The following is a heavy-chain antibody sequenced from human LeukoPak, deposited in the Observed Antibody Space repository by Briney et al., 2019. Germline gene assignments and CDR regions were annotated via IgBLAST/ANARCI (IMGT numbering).Heavy chain of an antibody. J-gene: IGHJ3*02. Sequence: ASVKVSCKASGGTFSSYAISWVRQAPGQGLEWMGGIIPIFGTANYAQKFQGRGTITTDESTSTAYMELSSLRSEDTAVYYCARGPQRLRFLEWSRVGAFDIWGQGTMVTVSS. D-gene: IGHD3-3*01. V-gene: IGHV1-69*05. CDR2: IIPIFGTA. CDR1: GGTFSSYA. CDR3: ARGPQRLRFLEWSRVGAFDI.